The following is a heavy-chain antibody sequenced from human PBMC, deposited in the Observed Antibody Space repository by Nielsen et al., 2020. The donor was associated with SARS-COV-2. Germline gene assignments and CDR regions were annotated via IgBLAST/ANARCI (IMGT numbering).Heavy chain of an antibody. J-gene: IGHJ6*02. V-gene: IGHV4-61*01. D-gene: IGHD3-16*01. CDR2: IYYSGST. CDR3: ARVHDGDFYYYYGMDV. Sequence: SETLSLTCTVSGGSVSSGSYYWSWIRQPPGKGLEWIGYIYYSGSTNYNPSLKSRVTISVDTSKNQFSLKLSSVTAADTAVYYCARVHDGDFYYYYGMDVWGQGTTVTVSS. CDR1: GGSVSSGSYY.